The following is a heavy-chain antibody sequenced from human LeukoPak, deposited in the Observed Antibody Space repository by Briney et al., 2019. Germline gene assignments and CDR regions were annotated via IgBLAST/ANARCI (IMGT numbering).Heavy chain of an antibody. D-gene: IGHD6-19*01. CDR2: IYPGGDA. V-gene: IGHV3-66*02. J-gene: IGHJ4*02. CDR1: GFIVSSTF. Sequence: GGSLRLSCAASGFIVSSTFMSWVRQAPGRGLQSVSVIYPGGDANSADSVKGRFTISRDNSKNMLYLQMNSLSTEDTAVYYCTRDRGMAVAQITWGQGTLVTVSS. CDR3: TRDRGMAVAQIT.